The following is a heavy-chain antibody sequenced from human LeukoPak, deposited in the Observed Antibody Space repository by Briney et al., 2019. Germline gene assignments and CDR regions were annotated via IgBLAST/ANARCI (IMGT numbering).Heavy chain of an antibody. CDR2: ISSSGSTI. J-gene: IGHJ3*02. V-gene: IGHV3-48*03. D-gene: IGHD2-2*02. CDR3: ARRDIVVVPASILGAFDI. CDR1: GFTFSSYE. Sequence: GGSLRLSCAASGFTFSSYEMNWVRQAPGKGLEWVSYISSSGSTIYYAESVKGRFTISRDNAKNSLYLQMNSLRAEDTALYYCARRDIVVVPASILGAFDIWGQGTMVTVSS.